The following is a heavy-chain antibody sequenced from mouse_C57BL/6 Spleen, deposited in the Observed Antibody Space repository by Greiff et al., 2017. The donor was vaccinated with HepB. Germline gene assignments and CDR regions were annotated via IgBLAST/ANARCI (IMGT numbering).Heavy chain of an antibody. CDR3: ARKGQLRPHDYAMDY. J-gene: IGHJ4*01. CDR2: IDPSDSYT. D-gene: IGHD3-2*02. Sequence: QVQLQQPGAELVMPGASVKLSCKASGYTFTSYWMHWVKQRPGQGLEWIGEIDPSDSYTNYNQKFKGKSTLTVDKSSSTAYMQLSSLTSEDSAVYYCARKGQLRPHDYAMDYWGQGTSVTVSS. V-gene: IGHV1-69*01. CDR1: GYTFTSYW.